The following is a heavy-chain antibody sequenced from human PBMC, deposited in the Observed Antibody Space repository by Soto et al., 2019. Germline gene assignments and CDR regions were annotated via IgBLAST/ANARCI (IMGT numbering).Heavy chain of an antibody. CDR2: IYYSGST. CDR1: SGSISSYY. CDR3: ARVSILTGTYWFDP. D-gene: IGHD3-9*01. Sequence: SETLALTCTVSSGSISSYYGSWIRQPPGKGLEWIGYIYYSGSTNYNPSLKSRVTISVDTSKNQFSLKLSSVTAADTAVYYCARVSILTGTYWFDPWGQGTLVTVSS. J-gene: IGHJ5*02. V-gene: IGHV4-59*01.